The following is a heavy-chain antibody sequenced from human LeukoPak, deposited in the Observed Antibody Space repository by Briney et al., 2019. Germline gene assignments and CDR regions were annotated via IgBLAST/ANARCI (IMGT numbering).Heavy chain of an antibody. CDR1: GFTFSSYA. Sequence: PGGSLRLSCAASGFTFSSYAMHWVRQAPGKGLEWVAVISYDGSNKYYADSVKGRFTISRDNSKNTLYLQMNSLRAEDTAVYYCARSSGSYADFDYWGQGTLVTVSS. CDR3: ARSSGSYADFDY. V-gene: IGHV3-30-3*01. CDR2: ISYDGSNK. D-gene: IGHD1-26*01. J-gene: IGHJ4*02.